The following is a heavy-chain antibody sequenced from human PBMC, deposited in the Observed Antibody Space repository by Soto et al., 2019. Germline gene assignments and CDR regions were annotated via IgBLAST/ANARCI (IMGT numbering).Heavy chain of an antibody. Sequence: GASVKVSCKASGYTFTNYYMHWVRQAPGQGLEWMGIINPSGGSTTYAQNFQGRVTMTRDTSPSTVYMELSSLRSDDTAVYYCARDISGWPFDYWGQGTLVTVSS. CDR2: INPSGGST. CDR3: ARDISGWPFDY. D-gene: IGHD6-19*01. CDR1: GYTFTNYY. V-gene: IGHV1-46*01. J-gene: IGHJ4*02.